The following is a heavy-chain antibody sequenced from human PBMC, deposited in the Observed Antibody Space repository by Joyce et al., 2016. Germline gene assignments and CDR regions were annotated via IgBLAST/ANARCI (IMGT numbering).Heavy chain of an antibody. CDR3: ASDYFASGNFDS. J-gene: IGHJ4*02. CDR1: GFSVSRNY. Sequence: EVQLVESGGDLVQPGGSLTLSCAASGFSVSRNYMSWVRQAPGKGLEWVSLIDSGVNIYYADSVRGRFTISRDTSKNTLFLQMNNLRAEDTAMYYCASDYFASGNFDSWGQGTLVAVSS. V-gene: IGHV3-53*01. D-gene: IGHD3-10*01. CDR2: IDSGVNI.